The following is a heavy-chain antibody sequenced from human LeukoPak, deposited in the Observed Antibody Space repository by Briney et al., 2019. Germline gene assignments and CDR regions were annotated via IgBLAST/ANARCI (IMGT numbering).Heavy chain of an antibody. CDR2: IKEDGSKK. D-gene: IGHD4-17*01. CDR3: AKGVYRDSLGVVDY. CDR1: GFTFSGCW. Sequence: GGSLRLSCAASGFTFSGCWMTWVRQAPGKGLEWVANIKEDGSKKNYVDSVKGRFTIFRDNAKNSLYLQMNSLRAEDTAVYYCAKGVYRDSLGVVDYWGQGTLVTVSS. V-gene: IGHV3-7*03. J-gene: IGHJ4*02.